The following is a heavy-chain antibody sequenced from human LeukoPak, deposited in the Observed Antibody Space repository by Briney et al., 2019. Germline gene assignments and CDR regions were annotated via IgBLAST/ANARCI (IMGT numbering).Heavy chain of an antibody. CDR1: GYTFTGDY. J-gene: IGHJ4*02. V-gene: IGHV1-2*02. CDR2: INPTSGDT. D-gene: IGHD3-9*01. CDR3: ARSLRGVLTGFSHYFDS. Sequence: ASVKVSCKASGYTFTGDYIHWVRQGPGQGLEWMGWINPTSGDTKYAQRFQGRVTMTSDTAITTAYVEMSSLRSDDTATYFCARSLRGVLTGFSHYFDSWGQGTLVTVSS.